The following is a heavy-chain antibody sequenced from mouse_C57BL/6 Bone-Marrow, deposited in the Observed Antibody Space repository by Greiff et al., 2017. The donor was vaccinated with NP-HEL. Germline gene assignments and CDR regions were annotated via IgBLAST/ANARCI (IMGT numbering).Heavy chain of an antibody. CDR1: GYSITSGYY. Sequence: DVQLVESGPGLVKPSQSLSLTCSVTGYSITSGYYWNWIRQFPGNKLEWMGYISYDGSNNYNPSLKNRISITRDTSKNQFFLKLNSVTTEDTATYYCARGRLAWFAYWGQGTLVTVSA. CDR2: ISYDGSN. J-gene: IGHJ3*01. V-gene: IGHV3-6*01. CDR3: ARGRLAWFAY.